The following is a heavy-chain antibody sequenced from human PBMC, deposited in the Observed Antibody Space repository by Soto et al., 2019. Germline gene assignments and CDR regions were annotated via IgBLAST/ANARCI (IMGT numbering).Heavy chain of an antibody. CDR2: ISAYNGNT. J-gene: IGHJ6*02. CDR3: ARAGYCSSTSCLYDYYYGMDV. Sequence: ASVKVSCKASGYTFTSYGISWVRQAPGQGLEWMGWISAYNGNTNYAQKLQGRVTMTTDTSTSTAYMELRSLRSDDTAVYYCARAGYCSSTSCLYDYYYGMDVWDQGTTVTVSS. CDR1: GYTFTSYG. D-gene: IGHD2-2*03. V-gene: IGHV1-18*01.